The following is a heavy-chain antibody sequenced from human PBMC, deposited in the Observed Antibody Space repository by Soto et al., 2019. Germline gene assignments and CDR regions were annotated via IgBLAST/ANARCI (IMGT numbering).Heavy chain of an antibody. CDR3: ARGCSSSDCYTNYYYYYGMDV. D-gene: IGHD2-2*02. CDR2: ISYDGRKN. CDR1: GFTFSSYS. Sequence: PWGSLRLSCAASGFTFSSYSMNWVRQAPGKGLESVAFISYDGRKNSYADSVKGRFTVSRDNSKNTVYLQMNSLRAEDTAVYYCARGCSSSDCYTNYYYYYGMDVWGHGTTVTVSS. V-gene: IGHV3-30*03. J-gene: IGHJ6*02.